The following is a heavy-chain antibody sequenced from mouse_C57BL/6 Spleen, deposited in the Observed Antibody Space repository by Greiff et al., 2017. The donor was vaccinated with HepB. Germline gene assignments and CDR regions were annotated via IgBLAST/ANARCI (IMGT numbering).Heavy chain of an antibody. CDR2: ISSGSSTL. D-gene: IGHD3-2*02. V-gene: IGHV5-17*01. Sequence: EVKLVESGGGLVKPGGSLKLSCAASGFTFSDYGMHWVRQAPEKGLEWVAYISSGSSTLYYADTVKGRFTISRDNAKNTLFLQMTSLRSEDTAMYYCARPAQATTWFAYWGQGTLVTVSA. J-gene: IGHJ3*01. CDR1: GFTFSDYG. CDR3: ARPAQATTWFAY.